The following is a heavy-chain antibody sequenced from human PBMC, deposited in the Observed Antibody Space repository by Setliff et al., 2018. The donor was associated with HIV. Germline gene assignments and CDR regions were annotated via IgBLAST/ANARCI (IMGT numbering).Heavy chain of an antibody. J-gene: IGHJ6*02. CDR1: GFTFSSYA. CDR2: ISGSGGST. CDR3: AKNGEGVYARVYYYYYGMDV. Sequence: PGGSLRLSCAASGFTFSSYAMSWVRQAPGKGLEWVSAISGSGGSTYYADSVKGRFTISRDNSKNTLYLQMNSLRAEDTAVYYCAKNGEGVYARVYYYYYGMDVWGQGTTVTVSS. D-gene: IGHD2-8*01. V-gene: IGHV3-23*01.